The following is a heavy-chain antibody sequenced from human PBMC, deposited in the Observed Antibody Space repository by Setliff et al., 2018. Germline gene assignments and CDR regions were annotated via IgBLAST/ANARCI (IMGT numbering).Heavy chain of an antibody. CDR2: IRDKYNSYAI. V-gene: IGHV3-73*01. CDR3: ATRLGDF. Sequence: PGGSLRLSCAASGFIFSGSAIHWVRQASGKGLEWVGRIRDKYNSYAIAYAASVEGRFTISRDDSKNTMSLPMNSLKTEDTAVYFCATRLGDFWGQGTLVTVSS. CDR1: GFIFSGSA. J-gene: IGHJ4*02.